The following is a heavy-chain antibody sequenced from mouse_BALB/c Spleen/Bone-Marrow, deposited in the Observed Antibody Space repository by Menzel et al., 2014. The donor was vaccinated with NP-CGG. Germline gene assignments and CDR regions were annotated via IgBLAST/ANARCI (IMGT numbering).Heavy chain of an antibody. CDR2: INPESNTI. J-gene: IGHJ3*01. CDR1: GFGFXRYW. V-gene: IGHV4-1*02. D-gene: IGHD2-3*01. CDR3: ARLGYYGGFAY. Sequence: EVKLMESGGGLVQPGGSLKLSCAASGFGFXRYWTSWVRQAPGKGLEWIGEINPESNTINYSPSLKDKFIISRDNAKNTLYLQMNKVRSEDTALYYCARLGYYGGFAYWGQGTLVTVSA.